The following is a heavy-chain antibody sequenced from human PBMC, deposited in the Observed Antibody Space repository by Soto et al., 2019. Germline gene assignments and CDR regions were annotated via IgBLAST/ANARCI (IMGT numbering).Heavy chain of an antibody. CDR1: GYTFTGYY. CDR2: INPNSGGT. Sequence: WASVKVSCKASGYTFTGYYMHWVRQAPGQGLEWMGWINPNSGGTNYAQKFQGRVTMTRDTSISTAYMELSRLRSDDTAVYYCARVKSPLNYYYYGMDVWGQGTTVTVSS. V-gene: IGHV1-2*02. CDR3: ARVKSPLNYYYYGMDV. J-gene: IGHJ6*02.